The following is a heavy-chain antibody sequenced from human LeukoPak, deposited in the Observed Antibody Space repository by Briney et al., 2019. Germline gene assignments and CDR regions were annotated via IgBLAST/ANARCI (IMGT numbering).Heavy chain of an antibody. CDR2: IKQDGSEK. CDR3: ASYCSSTSCYHPSWP. D-gene: IGHD2-2*01. V-gene: IGHV3-7*01. Sequence: PGGSLRLSCAASGFTFSSYWMSWVRQAPGKGLEWVANIKQDGSEKYYVDSVKGRFTISRDNAKNSLYLQMNSLRAEDTAVYYCASYCSSTSCYHPSWPWGQGTLVTVSS. CDR1: GFTFSSYW. J-gene: IGHJ5*02.